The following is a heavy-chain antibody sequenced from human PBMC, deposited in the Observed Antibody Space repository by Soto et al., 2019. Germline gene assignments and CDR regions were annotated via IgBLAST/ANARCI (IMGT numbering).Heavy chain of an antibody. CDR2: IYYSGST. V-gene: IGHV4-30-4*01. D-gene: IGHD2-2*01. Sequence: PSETLSLTXTVSGGSISSGDYYWNWIRQPPGKGLEWIGFIYYSGSTYYNPSLKSRVTISVDTSSNQFSLKLSSVTAADAAVYYCAREAVYCASTSCYLDYYGMDVWGQGTTVTVSS. CDR3: AREAVYCASTSCYLDYYGMDV. J-gene: IGHJ6*02. CDR1: GGSISSGDYY.